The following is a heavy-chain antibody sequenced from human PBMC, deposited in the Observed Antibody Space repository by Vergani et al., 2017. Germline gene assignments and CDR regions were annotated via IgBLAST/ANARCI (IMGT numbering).Heavy chain of an antibody. CDR3: ATTRDCSGGSCYSYYYMDV. CDR2: ISYDGSNK. D-gene: IGHD2-15*01. V-gene: IGHV3-30-3*01. CDR1: GFTFSSYA. Sequence: QVQLVESGGGVVQPGRSLRLSCAASGFTFSSYAMHWVRQAPGKGLEWVAVISYDGSNKYYADSVKGRFTISRDNSKNTLYLQMNSLRAEDTAVYYCATTRDCSGGSCYSYYYMDVWDKGTTVTVSS. J-gene: IGHJ6*03.